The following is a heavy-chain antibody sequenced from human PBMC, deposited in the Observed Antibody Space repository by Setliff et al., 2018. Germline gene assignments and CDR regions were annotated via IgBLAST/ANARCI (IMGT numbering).Heavy chain of an antibody. V-gene: IGHV4-4*07. J-gene: IGHJ5*02. Sequence: SLTCPVSGGSINNYFWTWIRQPAGKGLEWIGRLYTSGISNYNPSLKSRVTMSVDTSKNQFSLNLTSVTAADTAVYYCARENADYARSFDPWGQGTLVTVSS. CDR3: ARENADYARSFDP. D-gene: IGHD3-16*01. CDR2: LYTSGIS. CDR1: GGSINNYF.